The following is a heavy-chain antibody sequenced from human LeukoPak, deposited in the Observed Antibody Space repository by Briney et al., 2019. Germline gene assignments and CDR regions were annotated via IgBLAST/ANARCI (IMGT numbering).Heavy chain of an antibody. Sequence: SETLSLTCAVYGGSFSGYYWSWIRQPPGKGLEWIGEINHSGSTNYNPSLKSRATISVDTSKNQFSLKLSFVTAADTAVYYCARGWIRGYLHYDYVWGSYRSYYFDYWGQGTLVTVSS. V-gene: IGHV4-34*01. J-gene: IGHJ4*02. D-gene: IGHD3-16*02. CDR1: GGSFSGYY. CDR2: INHSGST. CDR3: ARGWIRGYLHYDYVWGSYRSYYFDY.